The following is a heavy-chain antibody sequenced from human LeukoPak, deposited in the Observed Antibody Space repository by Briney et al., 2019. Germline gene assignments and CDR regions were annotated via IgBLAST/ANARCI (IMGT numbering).Heavy chain of an antibody. CDR1: GGSISSYY. D-gene: IGHD2/OR15-2a*01. Sequence: PSETLSLTCTVSGGSISSYYWSWIRQPPGKGLEWIGYIYYSGSTNYNPSLKSRVTISVDTSKNQFSLKLSSVIAADTAVYYCARHSSRWTPNRNFDYWGQGTLVTVSS. CDR3: ARHSSRWTPNRNFDY. CDR2: IYYSGST. V-gene: IGHV4-59*08. J-gene: IGHJ4*02.